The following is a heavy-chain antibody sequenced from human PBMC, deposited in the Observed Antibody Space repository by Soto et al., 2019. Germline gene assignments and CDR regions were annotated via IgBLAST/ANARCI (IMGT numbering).Heavy chain of an antibody. Sequence: SETLSLTCTVSGGSIGNSYWSWIRQSPGKGLEWIGYIYYSGSSNYNPSLKSRVSISVDTSKNQFSLKLSSVTAADTAVYYCERGHKSNAFDEYYFDYCGQGTLVTVSS. J-gene: IGHJ4*02. D-gene: IGHD1-1*01. CDR1: GGSIGNSY. CDR3: ERGHKSNAFDEYYFDY. CDR2: IYYSGSS. V-gene: IGHV4-59*08.